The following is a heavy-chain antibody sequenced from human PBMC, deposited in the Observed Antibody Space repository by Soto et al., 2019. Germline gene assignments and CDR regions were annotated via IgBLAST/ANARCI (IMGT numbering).Heavy chain of an antibody. V-gene: IGHV3-23*01. CDR2: ITATGDRT. CDR1: GFRFSSYS. D-gene: IGHD3-22*01. CDR3: ATMNGYFVY. J-gene: IGHJ4*02. Sequence: PGGSLRLSCADSGFRFSSYSMSWVRQTPGKGLEWVAAITATGDRTYYADSVTGRFTISRDNSKKTHYLQMTSLRAEDTAMYYCATMNGYFVYWGQGTPVTVSS.